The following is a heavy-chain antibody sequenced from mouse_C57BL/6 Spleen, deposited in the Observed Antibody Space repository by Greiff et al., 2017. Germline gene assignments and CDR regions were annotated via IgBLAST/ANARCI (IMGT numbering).Heavy chain of an antibody. D-gene: IGHD1-1*01. CDR3: ARYRGVANYFDY. CDR2: IRNKANGYTT. V-gene: IGHV7-3*01. Sequence: EVQGVESGGGLVQPGGSLSLSCAASGFTFTDYYMSWVRQPPGKALEWLGFIRNKANGYTTEYSASVKGRFTISRDNSQSILYLQMNALRAEDSATYYCARYRGVANYFDYWGQGTTLTVSS. CDR1: GFTFTDYY. J-gene: IGHJ2*01.